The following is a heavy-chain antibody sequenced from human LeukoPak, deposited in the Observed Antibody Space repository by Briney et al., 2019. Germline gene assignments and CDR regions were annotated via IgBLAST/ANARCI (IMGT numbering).Heavy chain of an antibody. J-gene: IGHJ4*02. V-gene: IGHV4-38-2*02. CDR3: ARDSVGHYYGSGSYYNDGYGY. CDR1: GYSISSGYY. CDR2: IYHSGST. Sequence: PSETLSLTCTVSGYSISSGYYWGWIRQPPGKGLEWIGSIYHSGSTYYNPSLKSRVTISVDTSKNQFSLKLSSVTAADTAVYYCARDSVGHYYGSGSYYNDGYGYWGQGTLVTVSS. D-gene: IGHD3-10*01.